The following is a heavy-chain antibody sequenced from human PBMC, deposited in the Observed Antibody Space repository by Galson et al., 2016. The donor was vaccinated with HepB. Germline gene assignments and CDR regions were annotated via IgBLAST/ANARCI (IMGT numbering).Heavy chain of an antibody. Sequence: SLRLSCAVSGFTYGIYWMSWVRQAPGKGLEWVANIAQDGSEEYYGDSVKGRFTISRDNSKNTLYLQMHSLRVEDTAVYYCVARDGYPADYWGQGTLVTVSS. J-gene: IGHJ4*02. CDR2: IAQDGSEE. CDR1: GFTYGIYW. CDR3: VARDGYPADY. D-gene: IGHD5-24*01. V-gene: IGHV3-7*02.